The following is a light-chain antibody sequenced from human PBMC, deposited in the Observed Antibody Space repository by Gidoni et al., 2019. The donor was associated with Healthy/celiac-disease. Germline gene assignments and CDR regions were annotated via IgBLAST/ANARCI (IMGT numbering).Light chain of an antibody. CDR2: EVF. Sequence: DIVMTQTPLSLSVTPGQSASISCKVSQSLLHSDGKTYLYWYLQRPGRPPQLLIYEVFNRFSGVPDRFRASGSGTDFTLKISRVEAEDVGVYYCMQSIQFPYTFGQGTKLEIK. J-gene: IGKJ2*01. V-gene: IGKV2D-29*01. CDR1: QSLLHSDGKTY. CDR3: MQSIQFPYT.